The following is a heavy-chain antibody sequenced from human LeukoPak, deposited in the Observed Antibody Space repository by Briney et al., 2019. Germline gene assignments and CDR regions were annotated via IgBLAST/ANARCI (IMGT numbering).Heavy chain of an antibody. V-gene: IGHV4-39*01. Sequence: SETLSLTCTVXGXXIXXXSXXXXXXRXTXXKGXEWIGSIFYSGTTYYNPSLKSRVTISIDTSKNQFSLKLSSVTAADTAVYYCARHLYSESYYFWGQGTLVTVSS. J-gene: IGHJ4*02. CDR1: GXXIXXXSXX. CDR3: ARHLYSESYYF. D-gene: IGHD1-26*01. CDR2: IFYSGTT.